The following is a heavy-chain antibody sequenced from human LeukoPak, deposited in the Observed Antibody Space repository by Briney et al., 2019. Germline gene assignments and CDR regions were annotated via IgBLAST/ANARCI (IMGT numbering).Heavy chain of an antibody. CDR2: IKQDGSEK. D-gene: IGHD3-10*01. V-gene: IGHV3-7*01. Sequence: GGSLRLSCAASGFTFSSYWMNWVRQAPGKGLEWVANIKQDGSEKYYVGSVKGRFTISRDNSKNTLSLQMSSLRPEDTAVYYCAKEDYYGSGSYLGYWGQGTLVTV. CDR1: GFTFSSYW. CDR3: AKEDYYGSGSYLGY. J-gene: IGHJ4*02.